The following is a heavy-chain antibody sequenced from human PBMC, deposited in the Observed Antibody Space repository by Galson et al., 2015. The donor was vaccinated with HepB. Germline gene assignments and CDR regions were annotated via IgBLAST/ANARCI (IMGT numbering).Heavy chain of an antibody. D-gene: IGHD2-2*01. Sequence: TLSLTCTVSGGSISSYYWSWIRQPPGKGLEWIGYIYYSGSTNCNPSLKSRVTISVDTSKNQFSLKLSSVTAADTAVYYCASEAVPAEKNWFDPWGQGTLVTVSS. CDR3: ASEAVPAEKNWFDP. V-gene: IGHV4-59*08. J-gene: IGHJ5*02. CDR1: GGSISSYY. CDR2: IYYSGST.